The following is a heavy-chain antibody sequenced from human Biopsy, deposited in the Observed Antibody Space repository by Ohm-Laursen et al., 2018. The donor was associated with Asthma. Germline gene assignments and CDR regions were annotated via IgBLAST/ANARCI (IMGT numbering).Heavy chain of an antibody. D-gene: IGHD3-22*01. V-gene: IGHV4-30-2*01. J-gene: IGHJ6*02. CDR1: SGSGGYMRSGNYY. CDR3: ARMITMIQVANYYSYAMDV. Sequence: SQTLSLTCSLSSGSGGYMRSGNYYWGWIRQPPGKGLEWIAYLFHSGTTYYNPSLKSRVTISVDRSKRQFSLKVNSVTAADTAVYYCARMITMIQVANYYSYAMDVWGQGTTVTVSS. CDR2: LFHSGTT.